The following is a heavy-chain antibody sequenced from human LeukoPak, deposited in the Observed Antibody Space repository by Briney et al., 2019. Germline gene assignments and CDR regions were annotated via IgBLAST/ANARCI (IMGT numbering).Heavy chain of an antibody. V-gene: IGHV4-38-2*01. CDR1: GFTFSSYA. CDR3: ARATRPRGDFDY. J-gene: IGHJ4*02. CDR2: LFHSGTI. D-gene: IGHD6-6*01. Sequence: GSLRLSCAASGFTFSSYAMSWVRQAPGKGLEWIGSLFHSGTIYYTPSLKSRVTTSVDTSNNRFSLKLMSVTAADTAVYYCARATRPRGDFDYWGQGTLVTVSS.